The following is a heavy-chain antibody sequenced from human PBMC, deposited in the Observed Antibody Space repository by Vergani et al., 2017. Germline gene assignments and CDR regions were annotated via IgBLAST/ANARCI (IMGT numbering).Heavy chain of an antibody. CDR3: ASGGHGSENGGALQL. J-gene: IGHJ3*01. V-gene: IGHV5-51*01. CDR1: GYIFSNFW. CDR2: IYPGDSEV. D-gene: IGHD3-10*01. Sequence: EKQLVQSGSETKKPGESMTISCQAFGYIFSNFWIGWVRQRPGRGLEWMGIIYPGDSEVKSNPTFRGQVIFSVDPSVNTAYLQWRSLQASDTATYFCASGGHGSENGGALQLWGQGTNITVSS.